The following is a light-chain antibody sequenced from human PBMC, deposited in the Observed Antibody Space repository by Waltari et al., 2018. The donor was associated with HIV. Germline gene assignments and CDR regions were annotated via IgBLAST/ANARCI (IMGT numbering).Light chain of an antibody. CDR1: DLHKKS. J-gene: IGLJ2*01. Sequence: SYELTPPPSLSVSHGHTAVISCSRHDLHKKSVCWYQLKTGHPPLLIFSEDDTRPSGNPERFSGSNSGNTSTLTVTMAQSGDEAEYFCQSRDRGIVIFGRGTKLIVL. CDR2: EDD. V-gene: IGLV3-1*01. CDR3: QSRDRGIVI.